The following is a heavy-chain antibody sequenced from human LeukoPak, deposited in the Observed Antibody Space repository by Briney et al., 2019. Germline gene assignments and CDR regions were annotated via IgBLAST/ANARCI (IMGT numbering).Heavy chain of an antibody. D-gene: IGHD3-22*01. CDR1: GFTFSKFA. V-gene: IGHV3-23*01. CDR3: AKGAYYDL. J-gene: IGHJ4*02. Sequence: GGSLRLSCAAAGFTFSKFAMHWVRQAPGKGLEWVSTISDNGGSTYYPDSVKGRFTISRDNSKNTLYLQMNSLRAEDTAVYYCAKGAYYDLWGQGTLVTVSS. CDR2: ISDNGGST.